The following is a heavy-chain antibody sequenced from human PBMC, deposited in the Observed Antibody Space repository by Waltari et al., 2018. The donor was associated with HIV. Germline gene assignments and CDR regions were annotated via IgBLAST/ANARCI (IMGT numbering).Heavy chain of an antibody. D-gene: IGHD4-17*01. CDR1: GFTFSSYW. Sequence: EVQLVESGGGLVQPGGSLRLSCAASGFTFSSYWMPWVRQAPGKGLVWVARIIDNGSSTSYAESVKGRFTISRDKAKNTLYLQMNSLRAEDTAVYYCARVEAVTTWSYYYGMDVWGQGTTVTVSS. V-gene: IGHV3-74*01. CDR2: IIDNGSST. J-gene: IGHJ6*02. CDR3: ARVEAVTTWSYYYGMDV.